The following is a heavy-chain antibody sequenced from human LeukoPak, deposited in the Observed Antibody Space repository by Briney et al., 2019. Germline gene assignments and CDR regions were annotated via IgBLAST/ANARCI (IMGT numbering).Heavy chain of an antibody. Sequence: GGPLRLSCAASGFTLSNDWMHWVRQAPGKGLVWVSCISNDGSSASFADSVKGRFTISRDNARKTMHLQMSSLRAQARTVYYLAREEHNYGRGFDIWGDGATVAVSS. J-gene: IGHJ3*02. CDR3: AREEHNYGRGFDI. CDR2: ISNDGSSA. D-gene: IGHD5-24*01. CDR1: GFTLSNDW. V-gene: IGHV3-74*01.